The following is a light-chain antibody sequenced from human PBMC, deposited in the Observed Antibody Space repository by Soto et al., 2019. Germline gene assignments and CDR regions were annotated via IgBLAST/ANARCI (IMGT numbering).Light chain of an antibody. V-gene: IGKV1-17*01. Sequence: MEVTKTPAYRRAAVEDRARITRRASQGIRSDLGWYQQKPGKAPKRLIYAASSLQSGVPSRFSGSGSGTEFTLKVCSLEPEDFATYRSLQHKSYPCTFRQGTKVDI. CDR3: LQHKSYPCT. J-gene: IGKJ1*01. CDR1: QGIRSD. CDR2: AAS.